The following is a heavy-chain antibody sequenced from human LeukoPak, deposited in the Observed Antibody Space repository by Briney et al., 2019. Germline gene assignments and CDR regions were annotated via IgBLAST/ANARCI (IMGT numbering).Heavy chain of an antibody. Sequence: GGSLRLSCAASGFTFSSYAMSWVRQAPGRGLEWVSAISGSGGSTYYADSVKGRFTISRDNAKNSLFLQMSSLRAEDTAVYYCVRDDDTDAFDIWGQGTMVTVSS. J-gene: IGHJ3*02. V-gene: IGHV3-23*01. CDR3: VRDDDTDAFDI. CDR2: ISGSGGST. CDR1: GFTFSSYA. D-gene: IGHD3-22*01.